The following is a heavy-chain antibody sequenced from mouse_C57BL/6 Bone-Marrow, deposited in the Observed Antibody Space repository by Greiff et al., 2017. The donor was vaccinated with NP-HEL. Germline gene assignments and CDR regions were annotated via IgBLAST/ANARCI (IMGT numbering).Heavy chain of an antibody. J-gene: IGHJ4*01. V-gene: IGHV7-1*01. CDR3: ARDAALTTVGAMDY. CDR1: GFTFSDFY. D-gene: IGHD1-1*01. Sequence: EVKLMESGGGLVQSGRSLRLSCATSGFTFSDFYMEWVRQAPGKGLEWIAASRNKANDYTTEYSASVKGRFIVSRDTSQSILYLQMNALRAEDTAIYYCARDAALTTVGAMDYWGQGTSVTVSS. CDR2: SRNKANDYTT.